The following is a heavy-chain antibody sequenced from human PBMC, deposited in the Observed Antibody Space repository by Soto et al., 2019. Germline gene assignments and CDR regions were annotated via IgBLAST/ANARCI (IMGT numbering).Heavy chain of an antibody. V-gene: IGHV3-21*01. Sequence: GSLRLSCAASGFTFSSYSMNWVRQAPGKGLEWVSSISSSSSYIYYADSVKGRFTISRDNAKNSLYLQMNSLRAEDTAVYYCARDLGPKRGDGYCGDYYYYGMDVWGQGTTVTVSS. D-gene: IGHD2-21*02. CDR3: ARDLGPKRGDGYCGDYYYYGMDV. J-gene: IGHJ6*02. CDR1: GFTFSSYS. CDR2: ISSSSSYI.